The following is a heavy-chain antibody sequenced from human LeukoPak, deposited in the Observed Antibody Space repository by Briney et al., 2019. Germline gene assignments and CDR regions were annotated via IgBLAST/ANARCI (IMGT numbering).Heavy chain of an antibody. V-gene: IGHV3-30*02. J-gene: IGHJ6*03. D-gene: IGHD2-2*03. Sequence: PGGSLRLSCAASGFTFSSYGTHWVRQAPGKGLEWVAFIRDDGSNKYYADSVKGRFTISRDNSKNTLYLQMNSLRAEDTAVYYCAKEGVDIVVVPAAKGDYYYYYMDVWGKGTTVTVSS. CDR3: AKEGVDIVVVPAAKGDYYYYYMDV. CDR2: IRDDGSNK. CDR1: GFTFSSYG.